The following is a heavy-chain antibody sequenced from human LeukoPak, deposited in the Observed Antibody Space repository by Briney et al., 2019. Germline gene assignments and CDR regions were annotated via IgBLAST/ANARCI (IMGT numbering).Heavy chain of an antibody. V-gene: IGHV3-7*01. CDR3: ARLYCSGGSCCSITAFDY. CDR2: IKQDGREK. D-gene: IGHD2-15*01. J-gene: IGHJ4*02. CDR1: GFTFSSYW. Sequence: GGSLRLSCAASGFTFSSYWMSWVRQAPGKGLEWVANIKQDGREKYCVDSVKGRFTISRDNAKNSLYLQMNSLRAEDTAVYYCARLYCSGGSCCSITAFDYWGQGTLVTVSS.